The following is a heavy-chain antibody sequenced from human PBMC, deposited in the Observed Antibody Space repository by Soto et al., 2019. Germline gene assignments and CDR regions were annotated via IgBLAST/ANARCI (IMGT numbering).Heavy chain of an antibody. Sequence: SETLSLTCTVSGGSISSYYWSWIRQPPGKGLEWIGYIYYSGSTNYNPSLKSRVTISVDTSKNQFSLKLSSVTAADTAVYYCARHPSLRSPKTSPKYYMDVWGKGTTVTVSS. CDR1: GGSISSYY. CDR3: ARHPSLRSPKTSPKYYMDV. V-gene: IGHV4-59*08. CDR2: IYYSGST. J-gene: IGHJ6*03.